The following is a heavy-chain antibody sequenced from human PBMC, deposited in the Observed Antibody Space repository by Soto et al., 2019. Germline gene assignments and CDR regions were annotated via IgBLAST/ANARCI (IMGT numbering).Heavy chain of an antibody. CDR1: GGSIIRGDYY. CDR3: ARVGAAAAGTPNWFDP. Sequence: PSETLSLTCTVSGGSIIRGDYYWIWIRQPPGKGLEWIGYIYYSGSTYYNPSLKSRVTISVDTSKNQFSLKLSSVTAADTAVYYCARVGAAAAGTPNWFDPWGQGTLVTVSS. V-gene: IGHV4-30-4*01. D-gene: IGHD6-13*01. CDR2: IYYSGST. J-gene: IGHJ5*02.